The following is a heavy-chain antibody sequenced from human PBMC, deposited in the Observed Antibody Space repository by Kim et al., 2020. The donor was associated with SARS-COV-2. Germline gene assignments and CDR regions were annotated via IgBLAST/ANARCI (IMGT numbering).Heavy chain of an antibody. V-gene: IGHV3-21*01. CDR1: GFMFSAYR. Sequence: GGSLRLSCVASGFMFSAYRMDWVRQAPGKGPEWVSSISSYSNYIYYADSVKGRFTISRDNAKNSVFLQMNSLRAEDTAVYYCVTDXXASVWGSWGQGTLVXVSS. D-gene: IGHD3-16*01. J-gene: IGHJ5*02. CDR3: VTDXXASVWGS. CDR2: ISSYSNYI.